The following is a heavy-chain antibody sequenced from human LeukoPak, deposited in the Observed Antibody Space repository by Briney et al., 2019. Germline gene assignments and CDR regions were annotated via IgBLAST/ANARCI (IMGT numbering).Heavy chain of an antibody. CDR3: TTAYGGYFGGFDY. J-gene: IGHJ4*02. CDR1: GFTFSNAL. CDR2: IKSKTDGGTT. D-gene: IGHD5-12*01. Sequence: GGSLRLSCAASGFTFSNALMSWVRQAPGKGLEWVGRIKSKTDGGTTDYAAPVKGRFTISRDDSKNTLYLQMNSLKTEDTAVYYCTTAYGGYFGGFDYWGQGTLVTVSS. V-gene: IGHV3-15*01.